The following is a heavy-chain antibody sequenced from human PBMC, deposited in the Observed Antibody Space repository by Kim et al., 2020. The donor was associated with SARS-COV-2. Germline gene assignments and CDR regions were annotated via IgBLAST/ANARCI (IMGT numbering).Heavy chain of an antibody. CDR2: ILYDGTNK. CDR3: ARGVGDYGDEYFDY. D-gene: IGHD4-17*01. V-gene: IGHV3-30*04. J-gene: IGHJ4*02. Sequence: GGSLRLSCTASGFTFSNHAMHWVRQAPGKGPEWVAVILYDGTNKYYVDSVKGRFTISRDNSKNTVYLQMNFLRGEDTAIYYCARGVGDYGDEYFDYWGQGTLVTVSS. CDR1: GFTFSNHA.